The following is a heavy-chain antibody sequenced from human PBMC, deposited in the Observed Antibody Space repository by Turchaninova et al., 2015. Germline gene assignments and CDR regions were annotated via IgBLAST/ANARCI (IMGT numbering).Heavy chain of an antibody. CDR3: ARTIPSGYYRRYNWFDP. V-gene: IGHV4-39*01. D-gene: IGHD3-22*01. CDR2: IYYSGST. J-gene: IGHJ5*02. Sequence: QLQLQESGPGLVNTSETLTHTCRFYGGAIRRRRGYLGWVRQPPGKGLEGSGNIYYSGSTYYNPSLKSRVTISVDTSKNQFSLKMSSVTAAETAVYYCARTIPSGYYRRYNWFDPWGQGTLVTVSS. CDR1: GGAIRRRRGY.